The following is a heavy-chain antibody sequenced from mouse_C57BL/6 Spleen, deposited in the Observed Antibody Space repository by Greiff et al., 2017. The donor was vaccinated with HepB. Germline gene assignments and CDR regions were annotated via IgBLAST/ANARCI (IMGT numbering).Heavy chain of an antibody. Sequence: EVQLLESGPELVKPGASVKMTCKASGYTFTDYNMHWVKQSHGKSLEWIGYINPNNGGTSYNQKFKGKATLTVNKTSSTAYMELRSQTSEDSAVYYCAREETQCYFDDWGEGATLTVSS. V-gene: IGHV1-22*01. CDR3: AREETQCYFDD. CDR2: INPNNGGT. CDR1: GYTFTDYN. J-gene: IGHJ2*01. D-gene: IGHD6-1*01.